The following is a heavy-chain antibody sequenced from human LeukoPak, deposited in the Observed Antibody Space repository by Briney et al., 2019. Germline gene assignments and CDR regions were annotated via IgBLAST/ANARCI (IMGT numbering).Heavy chain of an antibody. Sequence: SQTLSLTCTVSGGSISSGDYYWSWIRQPPGKGLEWIEYIYYSGSTYYNPSLKSRVTISVDTSKNQFSLKLSSVTAADTAVYYCARGDDGYGPYFDYWGQGTLVTVSS. D-gene: IGHD5-18*01. CDR3: ARGDDGYGPYFDY. J-gene: IGHJ4*02. V-gene: IGHV4-30-4*08. CDR1: GGSISSGDYY. CDR2: IYYSGST.